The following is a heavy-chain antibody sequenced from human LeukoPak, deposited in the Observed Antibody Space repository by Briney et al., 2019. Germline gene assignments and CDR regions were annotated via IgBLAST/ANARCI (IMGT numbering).Heavy chain of an antibody. J-gene: IGHJ4*02. CDR3: ARGRIFGVVITEYYFDY. V-gene: IGHV1-2*02. D-gene: IGHD3-3*01. CDR2: FNPNKGDT. CDR1: GYPFIGYY. Sequence: GASVKVSCKASGYPFIGYYMHWVRQAPGQGPEWMGGFNPNKGDTNYARKFQARITMTRDTSISTAYMELSRLTTDDTATYYCARGRIFGVVITEYYFDYWGQGTPVIVSS.